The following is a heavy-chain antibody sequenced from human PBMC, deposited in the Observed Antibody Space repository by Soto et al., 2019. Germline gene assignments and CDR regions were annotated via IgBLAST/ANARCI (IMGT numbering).Heavy chain of an antibody. J-gene: IGHJ4*02. D-gene: IGHD6-19*01. CDR1: GFSLSSDAVG. CDR2: IYWNDDN. Sequence: QITLKESGPTLLKPTQTLTLTCTFSGFSLSSDAVGVNWIRQPPGKALEWLALIYWNDDNHYSPSLRSRLTVTKDTSKNQVVLTMTNMDPVDTATYYCEHGSGWLSDYWGQGILVTVSS. CDR3: EHGSGWLSDY. V-gene: IGHV2-5*01.